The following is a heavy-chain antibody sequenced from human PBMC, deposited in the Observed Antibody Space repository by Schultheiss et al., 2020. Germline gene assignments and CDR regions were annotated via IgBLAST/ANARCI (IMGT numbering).Heavy chain of an antibody. D-gene: IGHD4-17*01. CDR1: GGSISSGAYS. CDR2: IFHSGST. CDR3: ARTLAYGEGAGVFDY. V-gene: IGHV4-30-2*01. J-gene: IGHJ4*02. Sequence: TLSLTCVVSGGSISSGAYSWSWIRQPPGKGLEWIGYIFHSGSTYYNPSLKSRVTISVDRSKNQFSLKLSSVTAADTAVYYCARTLAYGEGAGVFDYWGQGTLVTVSS.